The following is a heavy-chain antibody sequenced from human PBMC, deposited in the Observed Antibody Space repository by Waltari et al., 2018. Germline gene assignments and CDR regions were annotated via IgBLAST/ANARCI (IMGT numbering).Heavy chain of an antibody. CDR2: IYTSGST. Sequence: QVQLQESGPGLVKPSETLSLTCTVSGGSISSYYWSWIRQPAGKGLEWIGRIYTSGSTTYNPSLKSRVTMSVDTSKNQFSLKLSSVTAADTAVYYCARAGGDYDFWSGYGGHYFDYWGQGTLVTVSS. CDR3: ARAGGDYDFWSGYGGHYFDY. V-gene: IGHV4-4*07. CDR1: GGSISSYY. D-gene: IGHD3-3*01. J-gene: IGHJ4*02.